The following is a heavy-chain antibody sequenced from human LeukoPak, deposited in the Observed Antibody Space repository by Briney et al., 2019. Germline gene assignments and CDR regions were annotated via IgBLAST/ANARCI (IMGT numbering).Heavy chain of an antibody. D-gene: IGHD3-10*01. V-gene: IGHV4-59*12. CDR2: IYYSGST. CDR3: ARDRSLLWFGDNKDPLFDY. CDR1: GGSISSYY. Sequence: SETLSLTCTVSGGSISSYYWSWIRQPPGKGLEWIGYIYYSGSTNYNPSLKSRVTISVDRSKNQLSLKLSSVTAADTAVYYCARDRSLLWFGDNKDPLFDYWGQGTLVTVSS. J-gene: IGHJ4*02.